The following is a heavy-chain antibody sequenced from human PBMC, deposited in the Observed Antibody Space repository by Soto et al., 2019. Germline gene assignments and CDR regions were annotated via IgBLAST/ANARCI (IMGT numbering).Heavy chain of an antibody. D-gene: IGHD4-17*01. CDR2: ISSSSSYI. V-gene: IGHV3-21*01. Sequence: EVQLVESGGGLVKPGGSLRLSCAASGFTFSSYSMNWVRQAPGKGLEWVSSISSSSSYIYYADSVKGRFTISRDNAKNSLYLQMNSLRAEDTAVYYCAGVFGDYVSLGYWGQGTLVTVSS. CDR3: AGVFGDYVSLGY. J-gene: IGHJ4*02. CDR1: GFTFSSYS.